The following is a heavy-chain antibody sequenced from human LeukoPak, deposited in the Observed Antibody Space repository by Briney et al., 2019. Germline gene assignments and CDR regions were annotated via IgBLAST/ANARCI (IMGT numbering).Heavy chain of an antibody. CDR2: IYTSGST. Sequence: PSETLSLTCTVSGGSISSYYWSWLRQPAGKGLEWIGRIYTSGSTNYNPSLKSRVTMSVDTSKNQFSLKLSSVTAADTAVYYCARDRGGGRLLWFGETYYNWFDPWGQGTLVTVSS. CDR3: ARDRGGGRLLWFGETYYNWFDP. V-gene: IGHV4-4*07. D-gene: IGHD3-10*01. J-gene: IGHJ5*02. CDR1: GGSISSYY.